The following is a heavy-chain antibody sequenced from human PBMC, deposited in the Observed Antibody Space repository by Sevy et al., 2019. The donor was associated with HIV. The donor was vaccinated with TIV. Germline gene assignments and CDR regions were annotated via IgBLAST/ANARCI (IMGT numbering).Heavy chain of an antibody. V-gene: IGHV4-59*08. D-gene: IGHD3-16*01. J-gene: IGHJ4*02. CDR2: IYYSGGT. CDR1: GGSISSYY. Sequence: SETLSLTCTVSGGSISSYYWSWIRQPPGKGLEWIGYIYYSGGTNYNPSLKSRVTISVDTSKNQFSLKLSSVTAADTAVYYCARLSSGLGDFDYWGQGTLVTVSS. CDR3: ARLSSGLGDFDY.